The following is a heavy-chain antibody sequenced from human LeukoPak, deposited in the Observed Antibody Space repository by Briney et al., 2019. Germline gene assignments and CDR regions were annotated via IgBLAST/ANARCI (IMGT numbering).Heavy chain of an antibody. CDR2: IHYSGST. Sequence: PSETLSLTCTVSGGSISSSSYYWGWIRQPPGKGLEWIGSIHYSGSTNYNPSLKSRVTISVDTSKNQFSLKLSSVTAADTAVYYCARGGWNKFDYWGQGALVTVSS. V-gene: IGHV4-39*07. J-gene: IGHJ4*02. CDR1: GGSISSSSYY. CDR3: ARGGWNKFDY. D-gene: IGHD3-22*01.